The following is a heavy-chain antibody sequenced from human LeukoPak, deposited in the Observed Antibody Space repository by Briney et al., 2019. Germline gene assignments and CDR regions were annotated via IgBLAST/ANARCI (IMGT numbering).Heavy chain of an antibody. CDR3: ARGLQWLVKYYFDY. V-gene: IGHV4-34*01. J-gene: IGHJ4*02. CDR2: INHSGST. Sequence: PSETLSLTCAVYGGSFSGYYWSWIRQPPGKGLEWIGEINHSGSTNYNPSLKSRVTISVDTSKNQFSLKLSSVTAADTAVYYCARGLQWLVKYYFDYWGRGTLVTVSS. D-gene: IGHD6-19*01. CDR1: GGSFSGYY.